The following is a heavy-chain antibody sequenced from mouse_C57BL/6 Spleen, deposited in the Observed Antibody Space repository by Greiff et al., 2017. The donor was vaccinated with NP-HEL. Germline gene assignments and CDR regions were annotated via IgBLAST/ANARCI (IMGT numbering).Heavy chain of an antibody. D-gene: IGHD2-1*01. J-gene: IGHJ3*01. CDR3: ARGAYGNYGEFAY. CDR1: GYTFTSYW. Sequence: QVQLKQPGAELVMPGASVKLSCKASGYTFTSYWMHWVKQRPGQGLEWIGEIDPSDSYTNYNQKFKGKSTLTVDKSSSTAYMQLSSLTSEDSAVYYCARGAYGNYGEFAYWGQGTLVTVSA. V-gene: IGHV1-69*01. CDR2: IDPSDSYT.